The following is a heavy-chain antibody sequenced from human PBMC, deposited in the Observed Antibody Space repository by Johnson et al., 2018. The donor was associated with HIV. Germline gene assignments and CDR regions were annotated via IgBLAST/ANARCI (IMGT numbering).Heavy chain of an antibody. D-gene: IGHD2-21*01. CDR1: GFTFSNYW. J-gene: IGHJ3*02. V-gene: IGHV3-74*03. CDR3: ARGGGDYYREAFDI. Sequence: VQLVESGGGVVQPGRSLRLSCAASGFTFSNYWMQWVRQAPGKGLMCVSHINSDGSSTTYADSGKGRFTISRDNAKNTLYLQMNSLRAEDTAVYYCARGGGDYYREAFDIWGLGTMVTISS. CDR2: INSDGSST.